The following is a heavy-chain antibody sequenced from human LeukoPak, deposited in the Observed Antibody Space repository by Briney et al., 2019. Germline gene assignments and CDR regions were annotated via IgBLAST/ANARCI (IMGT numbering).Heavy chain of an antibody. CDR2: IYYSGST. CDR1: GGSIASTSYY. V-gene: IGHV4-61*01. CDR3: ARTVLYYFDY. D-gene: IGHD2-8*02. J-gene: IGHJ4*02. Sequence: SETLSLTCTVSGGSIASTSYYWSWIRQPPGKGLEWIGYIYYSGSTNYNPSLKSRVTISVDTSKNQFSLKLSSVTAADTAVYYCARTVLYYFDYWGQGTLVTVSS.